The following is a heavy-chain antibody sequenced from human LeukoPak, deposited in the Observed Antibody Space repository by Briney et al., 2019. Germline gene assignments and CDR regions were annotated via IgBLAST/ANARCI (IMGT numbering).Heavy chain of an antibody. CDR2: INSDGSST. CDR1: GFTLRNYW. Sequence: HPGGSLRLSCAASGFTLRNYWMHWVRQAPGKGLVWVSRINSDGSSTRYADSVKGRFTISRDNAKNTLYLQMNSLRAEDTAVYYCARDPYTLVTAYYYYGMDVWGQGTTVTVSS. D-gene: IGHD2-21*02. J-gene: IGHJ6*02. V-gene: IGHV3-74*01. CDR3: ARDPYTLVTAYYYYGMDV.